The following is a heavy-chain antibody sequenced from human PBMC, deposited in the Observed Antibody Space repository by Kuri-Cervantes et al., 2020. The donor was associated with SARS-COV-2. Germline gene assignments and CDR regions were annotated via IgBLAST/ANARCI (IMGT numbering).Heavy chain of an antibody. CDR1: GESFSGYY. V-gene: IGHV4-34*01. Sequence: SQTLSLTCAFYGESFSGYYWNWIRQSPGKGLEWIGEVNHRGSTNYNPSLKSRATISVDTSRNQFSLRLTSVTAADTATYYCATTYCGGDCSFDYWGQGTLVTVSS. D-gene: IGHD2-21*01. CDR2: VNHRGST. CDR3: ATTYCGGDCSFDY. J-gene: IGHJ4*02.